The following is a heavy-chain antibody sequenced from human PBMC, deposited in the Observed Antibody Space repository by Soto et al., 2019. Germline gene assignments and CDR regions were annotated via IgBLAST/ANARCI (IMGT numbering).Heavy chain of an antibody. Sequence: GGSLRLSCAASGFTFSSYSMNWVRQAPGKGLEWVSSISSSSSYIYYADSVKCRFTISRDNAKNSLYLQMNSLRAEDTAVYYCARDDSTMVRGVNTFDYWGQGTLVTVSS. V-gene: IGHV3-21*01. CDR3: ARDDSTMVRGVNTFDY. CDR2: ISSSSSYI. J-gene: IGHJ4*02. CDR1: GFTFSSYS. D-gene: IGHD3-10*01.